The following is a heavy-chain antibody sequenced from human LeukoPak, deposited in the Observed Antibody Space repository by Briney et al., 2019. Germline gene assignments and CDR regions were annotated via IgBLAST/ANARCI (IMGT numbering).Heavy chain of an antibody. J-gene: IGHJ5*02. V-gene: IGHV3-33*01. Sequence: GGSLRLSCAASGFTFSSYGMHWVRQAPGKGLEWVAVIWYDGSNKYYADSVKGRFTISRDNSKNTLYLQMNSLRAEDTAVYYCARDRTMVRGVIIGNNWFDPWGQGTLVIVSS. CDR3: ARDRTMVRGVIIGNNWFDP. CDR2: IWYDGSNK. D-gene: IGHD3-10*01. CDR1: GFTFSSYG.